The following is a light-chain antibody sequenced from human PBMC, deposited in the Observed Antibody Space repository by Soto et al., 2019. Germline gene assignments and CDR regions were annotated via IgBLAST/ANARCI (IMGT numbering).Light chain of an antibody. J-gene: IGLJ3*02. CDR3: SSYTRSNTWV. Sequence: QSVLTQPASMSGSPGQSITISCTGTRTDAGGYNYVSWYRQHPAKVPKLLIYEVSNRPSGVSNRFSGSKSGGTASLTISGLQPEDEGDYYCSSYTRSNTWVFGGGTKLTVL. CDR2: EVS. V-gene: IGLV2-14*01. CDR1: RTDAGGYNY.